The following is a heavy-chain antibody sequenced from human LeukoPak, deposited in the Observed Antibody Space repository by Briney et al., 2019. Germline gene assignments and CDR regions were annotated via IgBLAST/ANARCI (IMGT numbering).Heavy chain of an antibody. J-gene: IGHJ4*02. V-gene: IGHV5-51*01. CDR1: GYSFTRYW. CDR3: ARHSVRRTYYFDY. D-gene: IGHD3-10*02. Sequence: GESLKISCKGSGYSFTRYWIGWVRQMPGKGLEWMGIIYPGDSDSRYSPSFQGQVIISVDKSISTAYLQWSSLKASDTAMYYCARHSVRRTYYFDYWGQGTLVTVSS. CDR2: IYPGDSDS.